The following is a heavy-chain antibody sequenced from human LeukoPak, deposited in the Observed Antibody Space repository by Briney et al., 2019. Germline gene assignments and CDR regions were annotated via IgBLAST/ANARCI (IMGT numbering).Heavy chain of an antibody. CDR2: ISSSSSYI. D-gene: IGHD3-10*01. V-gene: IGHV3-21*01. CDR3: ARVLGSGSHWGTYYYYGMDV. CDR1: GFTFSSYS. J-gene: IGHJ6*02. Sequence: GGSLRLSCAASGFTFSSYSMNWVRQAPGKGLEWVSSISSSSSYIYYADSVKGRLTISRDSAKNSLYLQMNSLRAEDTAVYYCARVLGSGSHWGTYYYYGMDVWGQGTTVTVSS.